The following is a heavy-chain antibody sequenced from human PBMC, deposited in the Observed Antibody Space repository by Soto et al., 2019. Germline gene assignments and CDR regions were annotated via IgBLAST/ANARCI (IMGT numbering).Heavy chain of an antibody. J-gene: IGHJ4*02. D-gene: IGHD4-4*01. V-gene: IGHV3-48*01. CDR2: ISSSSSTI. Sequence: EVQLVESGGGLVQPGGSLRLSCAASGFTFSSYSMNWVRQAPGKGLEWVSYISSSSSTIYYADSVKGRFTISRDNAKNSLYLQMNSLRAEDTAVYYCAKSYSNYGDYFDHWGQGTLVTVSS. CDR1: GFTFSSYS. CDR3: AKSYSNYGDYFDH.